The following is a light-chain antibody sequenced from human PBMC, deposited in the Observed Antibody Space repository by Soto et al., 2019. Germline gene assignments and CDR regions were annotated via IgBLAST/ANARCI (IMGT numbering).Light chain of an antibody. V-gene: IGLV2-23*01. CDR3: CSYAGSSTFV. CDR2: EGT. CDR1: SSDVGSSNL. J-gene: IGLJ1*01. Sequence: QSALTQSASVSGSPGQSITFSCTGSSSDVGSSNLVSWYQQHPGKAPKLMIYEGTRRPSGVSNRFSGSKSGSTASLTISGLQAEDEADCYCCSYAGSSTFVFGTVTKLTVL.